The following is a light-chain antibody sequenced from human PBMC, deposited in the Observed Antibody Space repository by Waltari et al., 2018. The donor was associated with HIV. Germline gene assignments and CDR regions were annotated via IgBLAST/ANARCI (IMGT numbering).Light chain of an antibody. CDR1: KLGNKY. Sequence: SYEVTQPPSASVSPGQTASITCSGHKLGNKYTAGYQQKPGQSPVLVIYEDNKRRSGTPERFSGSNSGDTATLTISGTQAMDEADYYCQAWDSSTVVFGRGTRLTVL. CDR3: QAWDSSTVV. CDR2: EDN. V-gene: IGLV3-1*01. J-gene: IGLJ2*01.